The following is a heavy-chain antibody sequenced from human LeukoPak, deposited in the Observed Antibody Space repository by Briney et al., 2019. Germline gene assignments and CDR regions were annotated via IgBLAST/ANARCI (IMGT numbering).Heavy chain of an antibody. Sequence: KSSETLSLTCTVSGGSISSSSYYWGWIRQPPGKGLEWIGSIYYSGSTYYNPSLKSRVTISVDTSKNQFSLKLSSVTAADTAVYYCASNTGTVFDYWGQGALVTVSS. CDR2: IYYSGST. D-gene: IGHD7-27*01. J-gene: IGHJ4*02. V-gene: IGHV4-39*01. CDR1: GGSISSSSYY. CDR3: ASNTGTVFDY.